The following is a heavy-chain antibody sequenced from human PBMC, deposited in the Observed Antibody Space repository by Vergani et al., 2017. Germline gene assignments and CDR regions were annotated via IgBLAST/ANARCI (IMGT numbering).Heavy chain of an antibody. CDR3: ARDRYYVGSGSYPYFYYYGLDV. CDR2: ISSSSSYI. CDR1: GFRFSSYG. Sequence: VQLVESGGGVVQPGRSLRLSCAASGFRFSSYGMNWVRQAPGKGLEWVSSISSSSSYIHYSDSLKGRFTISRDNAKSTLYLQMNSLRAEDTGVYYCARDRYYVGSGSYPYFYYYGLDVWGQGTAVTVSS. V-gene: IGHV3-21*02. D-gene: IGHD3-10*01. J-gene: IGHJ6*02.